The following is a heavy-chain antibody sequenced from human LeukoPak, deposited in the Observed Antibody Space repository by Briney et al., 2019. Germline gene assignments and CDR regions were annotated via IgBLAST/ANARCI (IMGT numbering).Heavy chain of an antibody. CDR3: ARVGPLQGWEPRGSFGY. V-gene: IGHV1-69*13. Sequence: SVKVSCKASGGTFSSYAISWVRQAPGQGLEWMGGIIPILGTANYAQKFQGRVTITADESTSTAYMELSSLRSEDTAVYYCARVGPLQGWEPRGSFGYWGQGTLVTVSS. CDR1: GGTFSSYA. CDR2: IIPILGTA. J-gene: IGHJ4*02. D-gene: IGHD1-26*01.